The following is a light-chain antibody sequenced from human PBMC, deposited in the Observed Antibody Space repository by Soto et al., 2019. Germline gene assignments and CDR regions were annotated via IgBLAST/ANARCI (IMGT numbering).Light chain of an antibody. CDR3: QQYSNWPEYT. CDR1: PRVNSNY. V-gene: IGKV3D-20*02. Sequence: EIVLMQSPGTLSLSPGEGATLSCRARPRVNSNYLAWYQQKPGQAPTVLIFDTSRRATGVPDRFSGSGSGTAFTLTTSSLQSEDFAVYYCQQYSNWPEYTFGQGNKVDIK. CDR2: DTS. J-gene: IGKJ2*01.